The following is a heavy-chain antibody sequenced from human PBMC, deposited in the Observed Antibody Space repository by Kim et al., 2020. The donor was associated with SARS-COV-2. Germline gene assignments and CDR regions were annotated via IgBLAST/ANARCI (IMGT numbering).Heavy chain of an antibody. Sequence: VKGRFTISRDNAKNSLDLQMNSLRAEYTAVYYCASITMVRGVINYNWFDPWGQGTLVTVSS. CDR3: ASITMVRGVINYNWFDP. D-gene: IGHD3-10*01. J-gene: IGHJ5*02. V-gene: IGHV3-11*06.